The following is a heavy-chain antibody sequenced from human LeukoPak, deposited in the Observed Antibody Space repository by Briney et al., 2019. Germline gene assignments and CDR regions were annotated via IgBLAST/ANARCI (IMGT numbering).Heavy chain of an antibody. CDR2: INHSGNT. D-gene: IGHD1-26*01. Sequence: PSQTLSLTCAVSGGSITSDYYYWSWIRQPPGKGLEWIGYINHSGNTYYNPSLKSRLIISVDTSKNQFSLKLTSVTAADKAVCYCVSFPYSGYFDHWGQGILVTVSS. V-gene: IGHV4-30-4*01. CDR3: VSFPYSGYFDH. J-gene: IGHJ4*02. CDR1: GGSITSDYYY.